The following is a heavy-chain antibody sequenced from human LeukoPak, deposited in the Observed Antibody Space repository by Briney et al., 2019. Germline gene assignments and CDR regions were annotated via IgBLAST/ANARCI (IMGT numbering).Heavy chain of an antibody. D-gene: IGHD4-23*01. V-gene: IGHV1-69*13. CDR1: GGTFSSYA. CDR3: AKDPDRYGGNGYFDY. Sequence: ASVKVSCKASGGTFSSYAISWVRQAPGQGLEWMGGIIPIFGTANYAQKFQGRVTITADESTSTAYMELSSLRAEDTAVYYCAKDPDRYGGNGYFDYWGQGTLVTVSS. J-gene: IGHJ4*02. CDR2: IIPIFGTA.